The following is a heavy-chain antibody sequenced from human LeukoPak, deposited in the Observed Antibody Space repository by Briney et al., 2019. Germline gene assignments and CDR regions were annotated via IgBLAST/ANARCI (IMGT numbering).Heavy chain of an antibody. V-gene: IGHV1-3*01. D-gene: IGHD5-12*01. J-gene: IGHJ6*02. CDR3: ARYGMVATLDYYGMDV. CDR2: INAGNGNT. Sequence: ASVKVSCKASGYTFTSYAMHWVRQAPGQRLEWMGWINAGNGNTKYSQKFQGRVTITRDTSASTAYMELSSLRSEDTAVYHCARYGMVATLDYYGMDVWGQGTTVTVSS. CDR1: GYTFTSYA.